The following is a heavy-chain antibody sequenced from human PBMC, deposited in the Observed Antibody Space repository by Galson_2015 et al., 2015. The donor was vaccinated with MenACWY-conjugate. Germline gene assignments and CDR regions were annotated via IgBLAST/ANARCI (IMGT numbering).Heavy chain of an antibody. CDR2: IDWDNNK. J-gene: IGHJ6*03. CDR1: GFSLSTGGMC. D-gene: IGHD2-8*02. CDR3: ARLKRFTGYFYYYYIDV. V-gene: IGHV2-70*11. Sequence: PALVKPTQTLTLTCNLSGFSLSTGGMCVTWIRQPPGKALEWLARIDWDNNKYYSTSLKTRLTISKDTAQNQVVLTMTNMDPVDTATYYCARLKRFTGYFYYYYIDVWGKGTAVTVSS.